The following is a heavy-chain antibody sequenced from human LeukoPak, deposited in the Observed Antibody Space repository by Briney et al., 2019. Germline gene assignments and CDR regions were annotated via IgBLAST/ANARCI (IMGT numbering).Heavy chain of an antibody. CDR1: GYTFTSYG. V-gene: IGHV1-18*04. D-gene: IGHD3-10*01. CDR2: ISAYNGNT. J-gene: IGHJ6*04. Sequence: ASVKVSCKASGYTFTSYGISWVRQAPGQGLEWKGWISAYNGNTNYAQKLQGRVTMTTDTSTSTAYMELRSLRSDDTAVYYCARNQYYYGSGSYYNPYYYYYYGMDVWGKGTTVTVSS. CDR3: ARNQYYYGSGSYYNPYYYYYYGMDV.